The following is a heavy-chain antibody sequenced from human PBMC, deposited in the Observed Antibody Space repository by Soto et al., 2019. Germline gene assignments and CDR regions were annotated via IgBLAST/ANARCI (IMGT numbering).Heavy chain of an antibody. CDR1: GGSFSDFA. J-gene: IGHJ4*02. D-gene: IGHD2-15*01. CDR3: VRGAIAAVPAALSSYHDYTNYRFDS. V-gene: IGHV1-69*01. CDR2: IIPMFAAT. Sequence: QVQLAQSGAEMTKPGSSVKVSCRASGGSFSDFAFSWVRQAPGQGLEWMGGIIPMFAATKYAQRLQDRVTSTADESTNTVYLALNSLTSEDTAIYYCVRGAIAAVPAALSSYHDYTNYRFDSWGQGTLVTVSS.